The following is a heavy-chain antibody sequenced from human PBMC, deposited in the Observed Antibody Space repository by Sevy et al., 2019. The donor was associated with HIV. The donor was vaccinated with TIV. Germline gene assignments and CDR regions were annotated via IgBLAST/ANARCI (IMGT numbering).Heavy chain of an antibody. CDR1: GGSVSTYY. CDR2: IETSRST. CDR3: ARDLGITVVRGVRKNYGMDV. Sequence: SETLSLTCTVSGGSVSTYYWSGIRQPARKGLEWIGRIETSRSTNYNPSLKSRVTMSIDTSKNQFSLKLSSVTAADTAVYFCARDLGITVVRGVRKNYGMDVWGQGTTVTVSS. D-gene: IGHD3-10*01. V-gene: IGHV4-4*07. J-gene: IGHJ6*02.